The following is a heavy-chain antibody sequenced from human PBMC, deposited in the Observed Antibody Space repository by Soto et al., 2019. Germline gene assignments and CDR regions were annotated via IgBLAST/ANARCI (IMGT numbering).Heavy chain of an antibody. CDR2: ISTYNANT. Sequence: ASVKVSCKASGYIFSNYGISWVRQAPGQVLEWMGWISTYNANTYYAQKFQGRVTMTTDTSTSTAYMELRSLRSDDTAVFYCARERDGSSWSSAESLQYWGQGTLVTVSS. CDR3: ARERDGSSWSSAESLQY. D-gene: IGHD6-13*01. CDR1: GYIFSNYG. J-gene: IGHJ1*01. V-gene: IGHV1-18*01.